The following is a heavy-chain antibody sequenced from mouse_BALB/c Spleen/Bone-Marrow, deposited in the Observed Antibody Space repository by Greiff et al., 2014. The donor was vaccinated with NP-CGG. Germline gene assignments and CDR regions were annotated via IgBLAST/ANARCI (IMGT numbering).Heavy chain of an antibody. J-gene: IGHJ4*01. CDR2: IYPGNGDT. D-gene: IGHD1-1*01. V-gene: IGHV1-87*01. CDR3: AREGYYYGSSIYYAMDY. Sequence: VQLQQSGAELARPGASVKLSCKASGYTFTSYWMQWVKQRPGQGLEWIGAIYPGNGDTRYTQKFKGEATLTADKSSSTAYMQFSSLASEDSAVYYCAREGYYYGSSIYYAMDYWGQGTSVTVSS. CDR1: GYTFTSYW.